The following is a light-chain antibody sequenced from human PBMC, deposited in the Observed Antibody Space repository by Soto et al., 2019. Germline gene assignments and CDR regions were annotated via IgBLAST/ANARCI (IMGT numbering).Light chain of an antibody. CDR1: QSVSSN. J-gene: IGKJ2*01. V-gene: IGKV3-15*01. Sequence: EIVMTQSPATLSVSPGERATLSCRASQSVSSNLAWHQQKPGQAPRLLIYGASTRATGIPARFSGSGSGTEFTLTISSLQSEDFAVYYWQQYNDWPPYTFGQGTKLEIK. CDR2: GAS. CDR3: QQYNDWPPYT.